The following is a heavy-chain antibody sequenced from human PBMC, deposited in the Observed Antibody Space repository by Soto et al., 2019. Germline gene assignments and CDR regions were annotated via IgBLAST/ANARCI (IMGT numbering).Heavy chain of an antibody. J-gene: IGHJ6*03. CDR3: AKDAVGSHYFYYMDV. D-gene: IGHD3-10*01. V-gene: IGHV3-9*01. Sequence: DVQLVESGGGLVQPGRSLRLSCAASGFAFNDYAMHWVRQAPGKGLEWVAGISWHSANIAYEDSVKGRFTISRDNAKNSLYLQMNSLRSEDTAFYYCAKDAVGSHYFYYMDVWGKGTAVTVSS. CDR2: ISWHSANI. CDR1: GFAFNDYA.